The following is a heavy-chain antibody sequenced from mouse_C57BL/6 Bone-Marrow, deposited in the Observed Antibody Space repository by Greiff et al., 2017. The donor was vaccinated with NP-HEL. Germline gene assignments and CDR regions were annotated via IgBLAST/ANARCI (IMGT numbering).Heavy chain of an antibody. J-gene: IGHJ2*01. CDR3: ARDPRNYFDY. V-gene: IGHV5-6*01. Sequence: VQLKQSGGDLVKPGGSLKLSCAASGFTFSSYGMSWVRQTPDKRLEWVATISSGGSYTYYPDSVKGRFTISRDNAKNTLYLQMSSLKSEDTAMYYCARDPRNYFDYWGQGTTLTVSS. CDR2: ISSGGSYT. CDR1: GFTFSSYG.